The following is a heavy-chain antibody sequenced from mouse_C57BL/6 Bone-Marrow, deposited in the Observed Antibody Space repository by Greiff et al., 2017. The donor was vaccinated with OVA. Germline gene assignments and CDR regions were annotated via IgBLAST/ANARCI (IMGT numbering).Heavy chain of an antibody. CDR2: INPSSGYT. CDR1: GYTFTSYW. CDR3: ARGWLLRGCYFDV. V-gene: IGHV1-7*01. D-gene: IGHD2-3*01. J-gene: IGHJ1*03. Sequence: QVQLQQSGAELAKPGASVKLSCKASGYTFTSYWMHWIKQRPGQGLEWIGYINPSSGYTKYNQKFKDKATLTADKSSSTAYMQLSSLTYADSAVYYCARGWLLRGCYFDVWGTGTTVTVSS.